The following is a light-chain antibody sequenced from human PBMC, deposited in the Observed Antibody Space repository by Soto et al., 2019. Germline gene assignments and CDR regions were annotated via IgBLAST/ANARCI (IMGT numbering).Light chain of an antibody. V-gene: IGKV3-11*01. Sequence: LKQSQPTMSASLVDDATFSCRAARETVDTLAWYQHKPGQTPSHLIYDTSTRSTGVPTRFSGSGSGTDFTLTIISLEPEDFAVYYCQHRSNLPWTFGQGTKVDIK. CDR2: DTS. CDR1: RETVDT. CDR3: QHRSNLPWT. J-gene: IGKJ1*01.